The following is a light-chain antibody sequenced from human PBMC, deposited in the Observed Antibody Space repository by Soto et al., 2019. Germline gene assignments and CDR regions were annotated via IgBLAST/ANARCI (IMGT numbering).Light chain of an antibody. Sequence: QAVVTQPPSASGSPGQSVTISCTGTSSDVGGYNYVSWYQQHPGNAPKLMIYEVSKRPSGVPDRFSGSKSGNTASLTDSGLQAEDEADYYCSSYAGSNILSVVFGGGTKVTVL. J-gene: IGLJ2*01. CDR2: EVS. CDR1: SSDVGGYNY. V-gene: IGLV2-8*01. CDR3: SSYAGSNILSVV.